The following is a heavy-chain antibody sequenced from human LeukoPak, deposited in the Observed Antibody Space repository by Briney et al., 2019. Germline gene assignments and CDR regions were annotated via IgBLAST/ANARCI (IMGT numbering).Heavy chain of an antibody. CDR1: GGSISSYY. CDR3: ARVSCSSTSCYYYYMDV. J-gene: IGHJ6*03. D-gene: IGHD2-2*01. CDR2: IYTSGST. V-gene: IGHV4-4*07. Sequence: PSETLSLTCTVSGGSISSYYWSWIRQPAGKGLEWIGRIYTSGSTNYNPSLKSRVTMSEDTSKNQFSLKLSSVTAADTAVYYCARVSCSSTSCYYYYMDVWGKGTTVTVSS.